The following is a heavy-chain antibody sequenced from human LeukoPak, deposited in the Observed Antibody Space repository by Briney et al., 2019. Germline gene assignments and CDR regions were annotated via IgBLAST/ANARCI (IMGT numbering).Heavy chain of an antibody. J-gene: IGHJ4*02. CDR2: IIPIFGTA. V-gene: IGHV1-69*05. Sequence: SVKVSCKASGGTFSSYAISWVRQAPGQGLEWMGGIIPIFGTANYAQEFQGRVTITTDESTSTAYMELSSLRSEDTAVYYCAREDYYDSSGYSLFDYWGQRTLVTVSS. CDR3: AREDYYDSSGYSLFDY. CDR1: GGTFSSYA. D-gene: IGHD3-22*01.